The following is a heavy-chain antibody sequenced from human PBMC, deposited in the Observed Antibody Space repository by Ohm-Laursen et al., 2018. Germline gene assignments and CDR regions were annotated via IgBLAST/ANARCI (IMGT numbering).Heavy chain of an antibody. V-gene: IGHV4-31*11. J-gene: IGHJ4*02. D-gene: IGHD6-19*01. CDR3: ARHASVTGLDY. CDR2: VSYSENT. CDR1: GGSFSSADYY. Sequence: SQTLSLTCAVSGGSFSSADYYWSWIRHHPGKGLEWIGYVSYSENTYYNPSLKSRLLISVDRSKNQFSLKLSSVIAADTAMYYCARHASVTGLDYWGQGTLVTVSS.